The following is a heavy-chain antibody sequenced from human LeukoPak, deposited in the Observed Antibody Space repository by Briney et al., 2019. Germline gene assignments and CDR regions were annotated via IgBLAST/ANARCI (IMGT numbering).Heavy chain of an antibody. CDR1: GFTFSPYW. D-gene: IGHD3-3*01. Sequence: PGGSLRLSCAASGFTFSPYWMSWVRQAPGKGLEWVANIKQDGSEKYYVDSVKGRFTISRDNAQNSLYLQMNSLRAEDTAMYYCARDMAFGALDIWGQGTMVTVSS. V-gene: IGHV3-7*04. CDR2: IKQDGSEK. CDR3: ARDMAFGALDI. J-gene: IGHJ3*02.